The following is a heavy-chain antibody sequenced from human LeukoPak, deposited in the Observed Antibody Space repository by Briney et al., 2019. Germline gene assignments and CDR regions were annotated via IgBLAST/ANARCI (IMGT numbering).Heavy chain of an antibody. CDR1: GFTFSSYE. J-gene: IGHJ4*02. D-gene: IGHD2-2*01. V-gene: IGHV3-48*03. CDR3: ARVGASCYRCPLHY. Sequence: GGSLRLSCAASGFTFSSYEMNWVRQAPGKGLEWVSYISSSGSNMYYADSVKGRFTISRDNAKDSLYLQMNSLRAEDTAVYYCARVGASCYRCPLHYWGQGTLVTVSS. CDR2: ISSSGSNM.